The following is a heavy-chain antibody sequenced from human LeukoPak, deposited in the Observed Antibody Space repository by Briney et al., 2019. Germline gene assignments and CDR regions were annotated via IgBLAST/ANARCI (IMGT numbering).Heavy chain of an antibody. D-gene: IGHD3-22*01. CDR2: INHSGST. CDR1: GGSFSGYY. V-gene: IGHV4-34*01. J-gene: IGHJ4*02. Sequence: PSETLSLTYAVYGGSFSGYYWSWIRQPPGKGLEWIGEINHSGSTNYNPSLKSRVTMSVDTSKNQFSLKLSSVTAADTAVYYCARDMATYYYDSSGLDYWGQGTLVTVSS. CDR3: ARDMATYYYDSSGLDY.